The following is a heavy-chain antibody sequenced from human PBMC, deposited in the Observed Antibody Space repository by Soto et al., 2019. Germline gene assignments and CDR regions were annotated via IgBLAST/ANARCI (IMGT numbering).Heavy chain of an antibody. J-gene: IGHJ4*02. Sequence: ASVNVSCKASGYTFTGYYMHWVRQAPGQGLEWMGWINPNSGGTNYAQKFQGWVTMTRDTSISTAYMELSRLRSDDTAVYYCARRMYSSGWYYFDYWGQGTLVTVSS. D-gene: IGHD6-19*01. CDR1: GYTFTGYY. V-gene: IGHV1-2*04. CDR2: INPNSGGT. CDR3: ARRMYSSGWYYFDY.